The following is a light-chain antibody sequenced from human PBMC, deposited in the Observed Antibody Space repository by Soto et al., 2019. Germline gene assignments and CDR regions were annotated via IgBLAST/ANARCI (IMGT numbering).Light chain of an antibody. Sequence: EIVLTQSPGTLSLSPGEGAALSCRASQSLSSNSLAWYQHKPGQAPRLLIYGASSKATGVPDTFYGTGSGTHFNLTISRLEPEDFAVYYCQPYSSSPQTFGQGTKVEIK. V-gene: IGKV3-20*01. J-gene: IGKJ1*01. CDR2: GAS. CDR1: QSLSSNS. CDR3: QPYSSSPQT.